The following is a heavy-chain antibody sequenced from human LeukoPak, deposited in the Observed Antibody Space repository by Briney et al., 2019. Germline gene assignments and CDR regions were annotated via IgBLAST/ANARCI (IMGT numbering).Heavy chain of an antibody. V-gene: IGHV1-18*01. Sequence: ASVKVSCKASGYTFTSYGISWVRQAPGQGLEWMGWVSAYNDKTNYAQKLQGRVTMTTDTSTSTAYMELRSLRSDDTAVYYCAGGGENYYDSSGYYYLEYWGQGTLVTVSS. CDR1: GYTFTSYG. CDR3: AGGGENYYDSSGYYYLEY. J-gene: IGHJ4*02. D-gene: IGHD3-22*01. CDR2: VSAYNDKT.